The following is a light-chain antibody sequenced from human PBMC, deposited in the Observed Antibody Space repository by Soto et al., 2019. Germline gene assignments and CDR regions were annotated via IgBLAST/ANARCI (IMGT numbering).Light chain of an antibody. CDR2: RTD. Sequence: QSVLTQPHSVYGTPGQRVAISCSGSSSNIGTNTVHWFQQLPGTAPKVLIYRTDQRPSGVPERFSGSKSGTSASLAISELQSEDEADYYCAAWDDSLNGHVFGTGTKVTV. V-gene: IGLV1-44*01. CDR1: SSNIGTNT. CDR3: AAWDDSLNGHV. J-gene: IGLJ1*01.